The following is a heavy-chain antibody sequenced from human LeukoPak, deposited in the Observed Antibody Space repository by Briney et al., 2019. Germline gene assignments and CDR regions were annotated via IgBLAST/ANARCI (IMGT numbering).Heavy chain of an antibody. J-gene: IGHJ2*01. CDR3: ARVYYSSSYDYWYFDL. V-gene: IGHV4-38-2*02. CDR2: LYHSGST. D-gene: IGHD6-13*01. CDR1: SYSINNGYY. Sequence: SETLSLTCTVSSYSINNGYYWGWVRQPPGKGLEWIGSLYHSGSTNYNPSLKSRVTISVDTSKNQFSLKLRSVTAADTAVYYCARVYYSSSYDYWYFDLWGRGTLVTVSS.